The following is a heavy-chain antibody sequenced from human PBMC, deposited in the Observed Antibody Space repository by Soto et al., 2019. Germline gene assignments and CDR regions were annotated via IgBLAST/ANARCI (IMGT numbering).Heavy chain of an antibody. CDR2: IYYSGST. Sequence: SETLSLTCTVSGGSISSSSYYWGWIRQPPGKGLEWIGSIYYSGSTYYNPSLKSRVTISVDTSKNQFSLKLSSVTAADTAVYYCARRTRQQLAFDYWGQGTLVTVSS. J-gene: IGHJ4*02. D-gene: IGHD6-13*01. CDR1: GGSISSSSYY. CDR3: ARRTRQQLAFDY. V-gene: IGHV4-39*01.